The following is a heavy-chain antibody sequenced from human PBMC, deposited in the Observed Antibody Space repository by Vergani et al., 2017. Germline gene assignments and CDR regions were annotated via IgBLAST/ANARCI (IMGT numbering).Heavy chain of an antibody. V-gene: IGHV4-34*01. Sequence: QVQLQQWGGGLLKPSETLSLTCVVNGGSFTSYHWTWIRQSPGEGLEWVGDIDHTGRPDYNPSLKSRLTMSVDKSRNQFSLTLNSRTATDTAIYFCARVNTETNGHLYYYYYMDVWGQGTAVTVS. CDR2: IDHTGRP. J-gene: IGHJ6*03. CDR1: GGSFTSYH. D-gene: IGHD4-11*01. CDR3: ARVNTETNGHLYYYYYMDV.